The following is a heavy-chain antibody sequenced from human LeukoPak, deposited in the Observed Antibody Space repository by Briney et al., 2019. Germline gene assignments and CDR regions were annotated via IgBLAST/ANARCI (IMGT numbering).Heavy chain of an antibody. CDR3: ARDPQASRYCSSTSCYNESDY. CDR1: GGTFSSYA. Sequence: ASVKVSCKASGGTFSSYAISWVRQAPGQGLEWMGGIIPIFGTANYAQKFQGRVTITADESTSTAYVELSSLRSEDTAVYYCARDPQASRYCSSTSCYNESDYWGQGTLVTVSS. J-gene: IGHJ4*02. V-gene: IGHV1-69*13. CDR2: IIPIFGTA. D-gene: IGHD2-2*02.